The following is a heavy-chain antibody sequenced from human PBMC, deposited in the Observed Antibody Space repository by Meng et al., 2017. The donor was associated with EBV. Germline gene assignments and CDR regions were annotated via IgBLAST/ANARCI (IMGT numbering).Heavy chain of an antibody. CDR3: APAAYRRGISYFDS. CDR2: FYFDNDD. CDR1: GVSPVTRGTG. V-gene: IGHV2-5*02. J-gene: IGHJ4*02. D-gene: IGHD3-10*01. Sequence: ESSTSMVTHPPTILPPRSFVGVSPVTRGTGVCWIRQSPGKPLEWLTRFYFDNDDRYSPFLRNRLSITNDNSSNQVFLRQLNMEPVDSTTDYCAPAAYRRGISYFDSWGQGILVTVSS.